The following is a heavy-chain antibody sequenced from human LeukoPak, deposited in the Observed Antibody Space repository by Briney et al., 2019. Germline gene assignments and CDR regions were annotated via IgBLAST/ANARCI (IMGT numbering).Heavy chain of an antibody. CDR3: GRDQSSGSENYQDY. V-gene: IGHV1-18*01. CDR2: ISAYDGNT. J-gene: IGHJ4*02. D-gene: IGHD3-10*01. Sequence: ASVRLSCEASGYTFTSYGISWVRQAPGQGLEWMGWISAYDGNTNYAQKIQGRVTMTTDTSTSTAYMELSSLRSDDTAVYYCGRDQSSGSENYQDYWGQGTLVTVSS. CDR1: GYTFTSYG.